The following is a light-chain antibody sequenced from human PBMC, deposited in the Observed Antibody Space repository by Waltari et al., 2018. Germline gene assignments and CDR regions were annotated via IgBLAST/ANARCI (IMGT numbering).Light chain of an antibody. Sequence: QSALTQPASVSGSPGQSITISCPGTSSDVGFYYFVSWFQQPPGTAPKVMIYKVNNRPSGVSNRFSGSKSANTASLTISGLQAEDEADYYCSSYTRRSYWVFGGGTQLTVL. J-gene: IGLJ3*02. CDR1: SSDVGFYYF. V-gene: IGLV2-14*01. CDR3: SSYTRRSYWV. CDR2: KVN.